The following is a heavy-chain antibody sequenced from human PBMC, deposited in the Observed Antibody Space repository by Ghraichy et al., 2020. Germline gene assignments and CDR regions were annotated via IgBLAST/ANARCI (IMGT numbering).Heavy chain of an antibody. CDR1: GYSFTGYY. J-gene: IGHJ3*02. CDR2: INPNSGGT. D-gene: IGHD6-6*01. Sequence: ASVKVSCKASGYSFTGYYMHWVRQAPGKELEWMGWINPNSGGTHYAQKFQGRVTMTRDTSISTAYMELSRLRSDDTAVYYCARPSDRTRLFDIWGQGTMVTVSS. V-gene: IGHV1-2*02. CDR3: ARPSDRTRLFDI.